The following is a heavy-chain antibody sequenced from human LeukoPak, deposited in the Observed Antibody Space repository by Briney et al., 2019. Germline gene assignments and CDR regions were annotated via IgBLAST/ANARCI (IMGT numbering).Heavy chain of an antibody. CDR3: ARDYYVFWSGSGRNGNDYYYYYYMDV. D-gene: IGHD3-3*01. Sequence: SVKVSCKASGGTFSSYAISWVRQAPGQGLEWMGGIIPIFGTANYAQKFQGRVTITADESTSTAYMELSSLRSEDTAVYYCARDYYVFWSGSGRNGNDYYYYYYMDVWGKGTTVTVSS. CDR2: IIPIFGTA. V-gene: IGHV1-69*01. J-gene: IGHJ6*03. CDR1: GGTFSSYA.